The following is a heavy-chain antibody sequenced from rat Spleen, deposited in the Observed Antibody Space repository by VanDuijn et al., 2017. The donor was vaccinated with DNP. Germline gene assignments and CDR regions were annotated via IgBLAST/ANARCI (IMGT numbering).Heavy chain of an antibody. J-gene: IGHJ4*01. CDR1: GFTFSDYN. Sequence: EVQLVESGGGLVQPGRSLKLSCAASGFTFSDYNMAWVRQAPKKGLEWVATISYDGSSTYYRDSVKGRFTISRDNAKSTLYRQMDSLRSEDTATYYCARHGIYYSSLNAMDAWGQGTSVTVSS. CDR3: ARHGIYYSSLNAMDA. V-gene: IGHV5-7*01. CDR2: ISYDGSST. D-gene: IGHD1-2*01.